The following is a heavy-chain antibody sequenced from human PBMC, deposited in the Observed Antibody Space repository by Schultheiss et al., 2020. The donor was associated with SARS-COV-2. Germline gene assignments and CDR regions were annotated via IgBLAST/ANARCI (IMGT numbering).Heavy chain of an antibody. D-gene: IGHD3-10*01. J-gene: IGHJ5*02. CDR2: IYTSGST. V-gene: IGHV4-61*02. CDR1: GGSISSGSYY. Sequence: SQTLSLTCTVSGGSISSGSYYWSWIRQPAGKGLEWIGRIYTSGSTNYNPSLKSRVTISVDTSKNQFSLKLSSVTAADTAVYYCARDKPYYYGSGSYYTVWDWFDPWGQGTLVTVSS. CDR3: ARDKPYYYGSGSYYTVWDWFDP.